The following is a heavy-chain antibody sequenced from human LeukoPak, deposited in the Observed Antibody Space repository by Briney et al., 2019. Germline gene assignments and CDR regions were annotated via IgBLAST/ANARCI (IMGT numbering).Heavy chain of an antibody. Sequence: GGSLRLSCSVSGFTFSTFAMHWVRQAPGKGLEYVSGISSNGGSTYYADSVKGRFTISRDNSKNTLYLQMSSLRTEDTAVYYCVKDTARVPGDYWGRGTLVSVSS. CDR3: VKDTARVPGDY. CDR2: ISSNGGST. CDR1: GFTFSTFA. V-gene: IGHV3-64D*06. J-gene: IGHJ4*02. D-gene: IGHD5-18*01.